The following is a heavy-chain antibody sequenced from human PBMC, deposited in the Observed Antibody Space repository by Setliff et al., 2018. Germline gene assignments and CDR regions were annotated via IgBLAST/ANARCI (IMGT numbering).Heavy chain of an antibody. J-gene: IGHJ6*03. CDR3: ARGPGYCSSTSCYDPDYYYYYMDV. CDR1: GYTFTSYD. Sequence: VASVKVSCKASGYTFTSYDINWVRQATGQGLEWMGWMNPNSGNTGYAQKFQGRVTMTRYTSISTAYMELSSLRSEDTAVYYCARGPGYCSSTSCYDPDYYYYYMDVWGKGTTVTVSS. CDR2: MNPNSGNT. D-gene: IGHD2-2*01. V-gene: IGHV1-8*02.